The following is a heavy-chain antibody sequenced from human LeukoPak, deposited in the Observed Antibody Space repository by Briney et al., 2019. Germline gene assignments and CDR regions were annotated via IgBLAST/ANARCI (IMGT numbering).Heavy chain of an antibody. CDR3: AKASAMIVVVSKYFDY. Sequence: PGGSLRLSCAASEFTFSSYSMNWVRQAPGKGLEWVSSISSSSYIYYADSVKGRFTISRDNSKNTLYLQMNSLRAEDTAVYYCAKASAMIVVVSKYFDYWGQGTLVTVSS. CDR1: EFTFSSYS. D-gene: IGHD3-22*01. CDR2: ISSSSYI. J-gene: IGHJ4*02. V-gene: IGHV3-21*04.